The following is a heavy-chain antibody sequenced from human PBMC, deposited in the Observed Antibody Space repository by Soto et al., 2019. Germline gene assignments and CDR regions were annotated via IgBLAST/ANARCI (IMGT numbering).Heavy chain of an antibody. J-gene: IGHJ4*02. CDR1: GFTFSNYA. CDR3: EKVFNQEGGNYFDY. Sequence: EVQLLESGGGLVQPGGSLRLSCAASGFTFSNYAMNWVRQAPGKGLEWVSAISNSFSDGNTHYADSVKGRFNISRHNDKNKVFLEMNRPKGEETALYYCEKVFNQEGGNYFDYWDEGTMLTVS. D-gene: IGHD2-2*01. CDR2: ISNSFSDGNT. V-gene: IGHV3-23*01.